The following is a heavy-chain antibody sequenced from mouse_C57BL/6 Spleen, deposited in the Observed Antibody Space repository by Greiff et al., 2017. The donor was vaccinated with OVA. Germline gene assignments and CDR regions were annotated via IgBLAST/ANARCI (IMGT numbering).Heavy chain of an antibody. D-gene: IGHD4-1*01. Sequence: VQLQESGAELARPGASVKLSCKASGYTFTSYGISWVKQRTGQGLEWIGEIYPRSGNTYYNEKFKGKATLTADKSSSTAYMELRSLTSEDSAVYFCARWEDHLYFDYWGQGTTLTVSS. CDR2: IYPRSGNT. CDR3: ARWEDHLYFDY. CDR1: GYTFTSYG. J-gene: IGHJ2*01. V-gene: IGHV1-81*01.